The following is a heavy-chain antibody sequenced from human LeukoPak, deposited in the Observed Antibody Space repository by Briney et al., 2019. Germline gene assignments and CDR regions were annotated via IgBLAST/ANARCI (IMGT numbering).Heavy chain of an antibody. D-gene: IGHD1-26*01. Sequence: PSETLSLTCTVSGGSISSYYWSWIRQPPGKGLEWIGYIYYSGSTNYNPSLKSRVTISVDTSKNQFSLKLSSVTAADTAVYYCARSPLGATSDFDYWGQGTLVTVSS. CDR1: GGSISSYY. CDR2: IYYSGST. J-gene: IGHJ4*02. CDR3: ARSPLGATSDFDY. V-gene: IGHV4-59*08.